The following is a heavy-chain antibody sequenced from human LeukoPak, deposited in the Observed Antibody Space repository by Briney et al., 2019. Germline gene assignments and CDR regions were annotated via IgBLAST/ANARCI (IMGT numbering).Heavy chain of an antibody. V-gene: IGHV4-34*01. Sequence: SETLSLTCAVYGGSFSGYYWSWIRQPPGKGLEWIGEINHSGSTYYNPSLKSRVTISADTSKNQFSLKLSSATAADTAVYYCARLNDDAFDIWGQGTMVTVSS. J-gene: IGHJ3*02. CDR2: INHSGST. CDR1: GGSFSGYY. D-gene: IGHD1-1*01. CDR3: ARLNDDAFDI.